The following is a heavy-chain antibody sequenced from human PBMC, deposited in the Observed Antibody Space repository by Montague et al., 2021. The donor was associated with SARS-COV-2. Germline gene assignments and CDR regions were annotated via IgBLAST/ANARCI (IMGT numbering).Heavy chain of an antibody. V-gene: IGHV4-39*01. CDR1: GASISSDSYY. J-gene: IGHJ3*01. D-gene: IGHD3-10*01. CDR3: ARRQNDCGAGSYIFDV. CDR2: NSNSGTT. Sequence: SETLSLTCTVSGASISSDSYYRVWNRQPPGKGRVWIGCNSNSGTTSYISSLESRLTISEDTPQKQFSLRLTSVTAADTAMYYCARRQNDCGAGSYIFDVWGQGIMVTVSS.